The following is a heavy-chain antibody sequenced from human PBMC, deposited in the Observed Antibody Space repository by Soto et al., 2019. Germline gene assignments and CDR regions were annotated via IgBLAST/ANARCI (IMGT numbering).Heavy chain of an antibody. J-gene: IGHJ3*02. V-gene: IGHV3-21*01. D-gene: IGHD3-22*01. CDR1: GFTFSSYS. Sequence: KLGGSLRLSCAASGFTFSSYSMNWVRQAPGKGLEWVSSISSSSSYIYYADSVKGRFTISRDNAKNSLYLQMNSLRAEDTAVYYCARDLGYYDSSGRRSAFDIWGQGTMVTVSS. CDR2: ISSSSSYI. CDR3: ARDLGYYDSSGRRSAFDI.